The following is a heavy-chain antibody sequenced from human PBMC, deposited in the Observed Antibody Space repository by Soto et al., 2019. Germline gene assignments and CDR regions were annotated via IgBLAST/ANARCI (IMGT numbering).Heavy chain of an antibody. CDR1: GGTFSSYA. D-gene: IGHD6-19*01. V-gene: IGHV1-69*13. CDR3: ARAQGRAAGIAVAGMT. J-gene: IGHJ5*02. CDR2: IIPIFGTA. Sequence: SVKVSCKASGGTFSSYAISWVRQAPGQGLEWMGGIIPIFGTANYAQKFQGRVTITADESTSTAYMELSSLRSEDTAVYYCARAQGRAAGIAVAGMTWGQGTLVTVSS.